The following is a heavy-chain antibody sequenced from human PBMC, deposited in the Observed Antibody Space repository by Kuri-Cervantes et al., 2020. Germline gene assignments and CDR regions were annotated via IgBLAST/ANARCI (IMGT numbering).Heavy chain of an antibody. CDR3: AKGITYHYDSSGYQRGDASDI. D-gene: IGHD3-22*01. V-gene: IGHV3-23*01. Sequence: GGSLRLSCAASGFTFSSYAMSWVRQAPGKGLEWVSAISGSGGSTYYADSVKGRFTISRDNSKNTLYLQMNSLRAEDTAVYYCAKGITYHYDSSGYQRGDASDIWGQGTMVTVSS. CDR1: GFTFSSYA. CDR2: ISGSGGST. J-gene: IGHJ3*02.